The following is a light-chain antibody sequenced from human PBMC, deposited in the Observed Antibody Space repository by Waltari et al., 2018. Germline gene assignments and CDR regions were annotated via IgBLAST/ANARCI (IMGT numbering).Light chain of an antibody. CDR1: SSNLGSNY. Sequence: QSVLTQPPSASGTPGQRVTISCSGSSSNLGSNYVYWYQQPPGTAPKLLIYRSNQRPSGVPDRFSGSKSGTSASLAISGLRSEDEADYYCAAWDDNLSGGVFGGGTKLTVL. J-gene: IGLJ3*02. CDR2: RSN. V-gene: IGLV1-47*01. CDR3: AAWDDNLSGGV.